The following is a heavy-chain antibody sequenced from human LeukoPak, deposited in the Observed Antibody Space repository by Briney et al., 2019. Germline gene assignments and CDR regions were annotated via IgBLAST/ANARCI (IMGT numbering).Heavy chain of an antibody. Sequence: GGSLRLSCAASGFTFSSYAMHWVRQAPGKGLEYVSAISSNGGSTYYANSVKGRFTISRDNSKNTLYLQMNSLRAEDTAVYYCARGTDYGYVSYWGQGTLVTVSS. D-gene: IGHD4-17*01. CDR2: ISSNGGST. CDR1: GFTFSSYA. V-gene: IGHV3-64*01. J-gene: IGHJ4*02. CDR3: ARGTDYGYVSY.